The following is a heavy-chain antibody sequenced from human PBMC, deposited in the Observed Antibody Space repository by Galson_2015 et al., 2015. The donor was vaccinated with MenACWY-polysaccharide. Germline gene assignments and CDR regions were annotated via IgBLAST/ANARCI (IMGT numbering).Heavy chain of an antibody. CDR1: GFSFSNYW. CDR2: ITEDGSEK. V-gene: IGHV3-7*01. D-gene: IGHD3-3*01. Sequence: SLRLSCAASGFSFSNYWMSWVRQAPGKGLEWVADITEDGSEKYYVDSVKGRFIISRDNAKNTLYLQMNSLREEETAVYYCARDDGRGFLPGGEYWGQGTLVTVSS. J-gene: IGHJ4*02. CDR3: ARDDGRGFLPGGEY.